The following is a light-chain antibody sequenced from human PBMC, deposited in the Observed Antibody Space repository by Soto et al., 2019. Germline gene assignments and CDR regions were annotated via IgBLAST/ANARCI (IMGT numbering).Light chain of an antibody. J-gene: IGKJ1*01. V-gene: IGKV3-20*01. CDR2: AAS. CDR1: QSVSSYY. Sequence: IVLTRSPGTLSLSPGERATLSCRASQSVSSYYLAWYQQKPGQAPSLLIYAASSRATGIPDRFSVGGAWTAFTLTVSRLEPEDFAVSYCQQCGSSPWTFGQGTKGDLK. CDR3: QQCGSSPWT.